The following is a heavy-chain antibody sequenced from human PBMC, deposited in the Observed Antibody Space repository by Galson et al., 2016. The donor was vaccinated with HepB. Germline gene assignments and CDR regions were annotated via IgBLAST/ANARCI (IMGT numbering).Heavy chain of an antibody. Sequence: SLRLSCAASGFTFNTYGMHWVRQAPGKGLEWVAMISYDGSNKYYADSVKGRFTISRDNSKNTLYLQMNSLRVEDTDVYYCAKDCYESSGLCAGGMDVWGQGTTVTVSS. CDR2: ISYDGSNK. D-gene: IGHD3-22*01. CDR1: GFTFNTYG. J-gene: IGHJ6*02. V-gene: IGHV3-30*18. CDR3: AKDCYESSGLCAGGMDV.